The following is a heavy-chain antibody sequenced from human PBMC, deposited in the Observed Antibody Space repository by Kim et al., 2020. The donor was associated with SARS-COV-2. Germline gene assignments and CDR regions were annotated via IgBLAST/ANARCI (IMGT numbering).Heavy chain of an antibody. CDR2: ISSSSSTI. V-gene: IGHV3-48*02. CDR3: ATKGLGYSYGPYFDY. J-gene: IGHJ4*02. CDR1: GFTFSSYS. Sequence: GGSLRLSCAASGFTFSSYSMNWVRQAPGKGLEWVSYISSSSSTIYYADSVKGRFTISRDNAKNSLYLQMNSLRDEDTAVYYCATKGLGYSYGPYFDYWGQGTLVTVSS. D-gene: IGHD5-18*01.